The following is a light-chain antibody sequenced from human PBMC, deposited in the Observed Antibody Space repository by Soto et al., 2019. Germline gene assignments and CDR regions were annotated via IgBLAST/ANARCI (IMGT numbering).Light chain of an antibody. CDR3: QSYDSSLSGYVV. J-gene: IGLJ2*01. CDR2: GNS. CDR1: SSNIGAGYD. V-gene: IGLV1-40*01. Sequence: QSVLTQPPSVSGAPGQRVTISCTGSSSNIGAGYDVHWYQQLPGTAPKLLIYGNSNRPSGVPDRFSGSKSGTSASLAITGIKAEDEAEYYCQSYDSSLSGYVVFGGGTKLTVL.